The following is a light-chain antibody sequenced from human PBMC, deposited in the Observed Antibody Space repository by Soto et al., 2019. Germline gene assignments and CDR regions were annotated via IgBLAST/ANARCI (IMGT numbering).Light chain of an antibody. J-gene: IGLJ1*01. Sequence: QSALTQPASVSGSPXQSITISCTGTSSDVGGYNYVSWYQQHPGKAPKLMIYEVSNRPSGVSNRFSGSKSGNTASLTISGLQAEDEADYYCSSYTSSSTLVFGTGTKLTVL. CDR2: EVS. CDR1: SSDVGGYNY. CDR3: SSYTSSSTLV. V-gene: IGLV2-14*01.